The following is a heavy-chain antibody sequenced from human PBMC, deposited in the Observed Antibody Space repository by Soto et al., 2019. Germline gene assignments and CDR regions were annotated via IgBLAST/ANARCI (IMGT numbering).Heavy chain of an antibody. CDR1: GGSFSGYY. CDR3: ARRPYYYDSSGYADAFDI. J-gene: IGHJ3*02. Sequence: SETLSLTCAVYGGSFSGYYWSWIRQPPGKGLEWIGEINHSGSTNYNPSLKSRVTISVDTSKNQFSLKLSSVTAADTAVYYCARRPYYYDSSGYADAFDIWGQGTMVTVPS. V-gene: IGHV4-34*01. CDR2: INHSGST. D-gene: IGHD3-22*01.